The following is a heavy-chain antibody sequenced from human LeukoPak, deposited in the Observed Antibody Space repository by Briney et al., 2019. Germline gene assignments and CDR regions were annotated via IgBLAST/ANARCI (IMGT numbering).Heavy chain of an antibody. V-gene: IGHV1-69*04. Sequence: SVKVSCKASGGTFSSYAISWVRQAPGQGLEWMGRIIPIFGIANYAQKFQGGVTITADKSTSTAYMELSSLRSEDTAVYYCARGGIVPAANHYYGMDVWGQGTTVTVSS. CDR2: IIPIFGIA. D-gene: IGHD2-2*01. CDR1: GGTFSSYA. CDR3: ARGGIVPAANHYYGMDV. J-gene: IGHJ6*02.